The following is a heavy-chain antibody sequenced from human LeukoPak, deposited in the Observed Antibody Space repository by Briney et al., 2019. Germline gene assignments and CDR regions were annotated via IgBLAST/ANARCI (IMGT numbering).Heavy chain of an antibody. J-gene: IGHJ4*02. D-gene: IGHD3-22*01. CDR3: ARGLGDYYDTSDYYYAVPAH. Sequence: GASVKVSCKASGYTFTSYAMHWVRQAPGQRLEWMGWSNAGNGNTKYSQEFQGRVTITRDTSASTAYMELSSLRSEDTAVYYCARGLGDYYDTSDYYYAVPAHWGQGTLVTVSS. V-gene: IGHV1-3*01. CDR1: GYTFTSYA. CDR2: SNAGNGNT.